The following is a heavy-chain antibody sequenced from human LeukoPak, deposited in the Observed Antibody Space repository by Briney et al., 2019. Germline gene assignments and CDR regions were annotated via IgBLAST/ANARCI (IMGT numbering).Heavy chain of an antibody. V-gene: IGHV3-66*01. CDR3: ARDLFSSSPTPTGDY. Sequence: SPRLSCAASGFTARSNYMSCVRQTPGKGLEWGSVIYSGVSTYYADSVKGRFTLSRDNSKNTLYLQMHSLRAEDTAVYYCARDLFSSSPTPTGDYWGQGTLVTVSS. J-gene: IGHJ4*02. D-gene: IGHD6-6*01. CDR1: GFTARSNY. CDR2: IYSGVST.